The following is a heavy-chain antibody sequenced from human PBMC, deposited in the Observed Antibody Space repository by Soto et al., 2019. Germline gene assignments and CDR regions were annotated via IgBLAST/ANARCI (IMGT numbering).Heavy chain of an antibody. CDR1: GGSITRTNW. J-gene: IGHJ4*02. CDR3: ARVWSYYESSGPRRYFDY. V-gene: IGHV4-4*02. Sequence: SETLSLTCAVSGGSITRTNWWSWGRQPPGXGLEWIGEINHSGSSNYNPSLKSRVTISVDKSKNQFSLNLSSVTAADTAVYFCARVWSYYESSGPRRYFDYWGPGTLVTVSS. D-gene: IGHD3-22*01. CDR2: INHSGSS.